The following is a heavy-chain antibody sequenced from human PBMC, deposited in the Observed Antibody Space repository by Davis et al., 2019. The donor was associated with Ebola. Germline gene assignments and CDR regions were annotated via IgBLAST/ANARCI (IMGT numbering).Heavy chain of an antibody. D-gene: IGHD6-19*01. V-gene: IGHV1-3*01. J-gene: IGHJ4*02. CDR3: AIFIAVAENGGGY. CDR1: GYTFTSYA. CDR2: INAGNGNT. Sequence: ASVKVSCKASGYTFTSYAMHWVRQAPGQRLEWMGWINAGNGNTKYSQKFQGRVTITRDTSASTAYMELSSLRSEDTAVYYCAIFIAVAENGGGYWGQGTLVTVSS.